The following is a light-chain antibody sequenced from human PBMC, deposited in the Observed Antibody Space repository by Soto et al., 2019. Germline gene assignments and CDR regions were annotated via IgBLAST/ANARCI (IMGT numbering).Light chain of an antibody. CDR3: IQFSHFPRT. CDR2: QVS. CDR1: QSLVYSDGNTY. J-gene: IGKJ1*01. Sequence: VLTQTPLSSPVTLGQPASISCRSSQSLVYSDGNTYLSWLQQRPGQPPRLLIYQVSKRFSGVPDRLSGSGAGTDFTLKISRVEAEDVGVYSCIQFSHFPRTFGQGTKVEIK. V-gene: IGKV2-24*01.